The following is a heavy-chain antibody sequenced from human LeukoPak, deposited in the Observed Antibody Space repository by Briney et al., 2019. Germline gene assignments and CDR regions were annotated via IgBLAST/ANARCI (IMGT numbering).Heavy chain of an antibody. D-gene: IGHD4-23*01. J-gene: IGHJ4*02. Sequence: SETLSLTCSVFGYSFSSGYYWGWIRQPPGKSLEWIGSMYRGGSTYYNPSLQSRLTISLDTSKNQFSLKLSSVTAADTALYYCVMTTVVTNDPYFDYWGRGTLVTVAS. CDR1: GYSFSSGYY. V-gene: IGHV4-38-2*02. CDR3: VMTTVVTNDPYFDY. CDR2: MYRGGST.